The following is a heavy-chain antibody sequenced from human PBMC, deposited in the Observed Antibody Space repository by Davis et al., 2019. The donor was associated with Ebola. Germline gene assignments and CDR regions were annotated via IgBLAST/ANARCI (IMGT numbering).Heavy chain of an antibody. V-gene: IGHV4-59*12. D-gene: IGHD2-15*01. Sequence: PSETLSLTCTVSGDSISSNFWSWIRQPPGKGLEWIGYIYYSGSTNYNPSLKSRVTISVDTSKNQFSLKLSSVTAADTAVYYCARVGVAATLAFDIWGQGTMVTVSS. CDR3: ARVGVAATLAFDI. CDR1: GDSISSNF. J-gene: IGHJ3*02. CDR2: IYYSGST.